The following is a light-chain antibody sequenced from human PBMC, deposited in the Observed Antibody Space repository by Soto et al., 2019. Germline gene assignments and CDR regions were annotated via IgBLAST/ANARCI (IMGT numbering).Light chain of an antibody. J-gene: IGKJ4*01. V-gene: IGKV3-11*01. CDR3: QQHITWPLT. CDR2: DAS. CDR1: QSVITS. Sequence: EIVLTQSPATLSLSPGERATLSCRASQSVITSLAWYQQKPGQAPRLLVYDASNRATGIPTRFSGSGSGTDFTFSVSNLEPEDFAVYYCQQHITWPLTFGGGTKVEIK.